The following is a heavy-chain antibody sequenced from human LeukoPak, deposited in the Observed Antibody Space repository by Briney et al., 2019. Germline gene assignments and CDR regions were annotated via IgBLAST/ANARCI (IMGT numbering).Heavy chain of an antibody. CDR2: ISYDGSNK. CDR1: GFTFSSYA. CDR3: ARGSRYFDWLGPPLALRTHYYYYYMDV. Sequence: GGSLRLSCAASGFTFSSYAMHWVRQAPGKGLEWVAVISYDGSNKYYADSVKGRFTISRDNAKNSLYLQMNSLRAEDTAVYYCARGSRYFDWLGPPLALRTHYYYYYMDVWGKGTTVTISS. D-gene: IGHD3-9*01. V-gene: IGHV3-30*04. J-gene: IGHJ6*03.